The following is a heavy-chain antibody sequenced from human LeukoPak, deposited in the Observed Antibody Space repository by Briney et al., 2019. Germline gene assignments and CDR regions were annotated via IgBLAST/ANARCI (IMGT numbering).Heavy chain of an antibody. V-gene: IGHV4-59*01. CDR3: ARMGPYYYDSSGYYPFDY. Sequence: PSETLSRTCTVSGGSISSYYWSWIRQPPGKGLEWIGYIYYSGSTNYNPSLKSRVTISVDTSKNQFSLKLSSVTAADTAVYYCARMGPYYYDSSGYYPFDYWGQGTLVTVSS. CDR1: GGSISSYY. J-gene: IGHJ4*02. CDR2: IYYSGST. D-gene: IGHD3-22*01.